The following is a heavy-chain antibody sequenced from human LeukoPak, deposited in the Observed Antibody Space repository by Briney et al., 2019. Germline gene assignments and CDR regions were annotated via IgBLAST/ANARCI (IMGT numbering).Heavy chain of an antibody. D-gene: IGHD3-22*01. CDR3: AKDSAWYYDSSGLIEGDPFDN. CDR1: GFTFSSYG. CDR2: IRYDGSNK. J-gene: IGHJ4*02. Sequence: PGGSLRLSCAASGFTFSSYGMHWVRQAPGKGLEWVAFIRYDGSNKYYADSVKGRFTISRDNSKNTLYLQMNSLRAEDTAVYYCAKDSAWYYDSSGLIEGDPFDNWGQGTLVTVSS. V-gene: IGHV3-30*02.